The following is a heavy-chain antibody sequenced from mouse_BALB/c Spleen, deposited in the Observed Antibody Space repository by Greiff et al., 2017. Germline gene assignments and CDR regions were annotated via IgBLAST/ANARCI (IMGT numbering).Heavy chain of an antibody. D-gene: IGHD1-1*01. V-gene: IGHV14-3*02. CDR3: ARTTVVARGAMDY. J-gene: IGHJ4*01. CDR1: GFNIKDTY. CDR2: IDPANGNT. Sequence: VQLKQSGAELVKPGASVKLSCTASGFNIKDTYMHWVKQRPEQGLEWIGRIDPANGNTKYDPKFQGKATITADTSSNTAYLQLSSLTSEDTAVYYCARTTVVARGAMDYWGQGTSVTVSS.